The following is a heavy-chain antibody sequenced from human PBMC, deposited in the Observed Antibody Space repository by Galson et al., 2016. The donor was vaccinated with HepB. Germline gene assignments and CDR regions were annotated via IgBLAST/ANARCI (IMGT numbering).Heavy chain of an antibody. CDR1: GFTFSNYG. D-gene: IGHD1-26*01. Sequence: SLRLSCAASGFTFSNYGMTWVRQAPGKGLEGVSNISRSGDSTAYADSVKGRFTISRDNSKNTLPLQMNSLTADDTAIYYCVQGSTAPAVWGKGTTVTVSS. CDR3: VQGSTAPAV. CDR2: ISRSGDST. J-gene: IGHJ6*04. V-gene: IGHV3-23*01.